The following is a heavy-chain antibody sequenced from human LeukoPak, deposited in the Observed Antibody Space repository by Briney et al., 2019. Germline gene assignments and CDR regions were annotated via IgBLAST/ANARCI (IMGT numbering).Heavy chain of an antibody. D-gene: IGHD6-19*01. CDR3: ARGRRGSQWLVGSVLVTSDY. CDR1: SGSISSSNYF. CDR2: IYYTGST. J-gene: IGHJ4*02. Sequence: SETLSLTCTVSSGSISSSNYFWGWIRQPPGKGLEWIGNIYYTGSTHYNPSLKSRVTMSIDTSKNQFSLKLSSVTAADTAVYYCARGRRGSQWLVGSVLVTSDYWGQGTLVTVSS. V-gene: IGHV4-39*01.